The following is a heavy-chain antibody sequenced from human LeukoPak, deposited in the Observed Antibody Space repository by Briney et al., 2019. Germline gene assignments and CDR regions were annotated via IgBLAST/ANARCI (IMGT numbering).Heavy chain of an antibody. CDR1: GFTFSSYG. CDR2: IRYDGSNK. V-gene: IGHV3-30*02. D-gene: IGHD3-16*02. Sequence: GGSLRLSCAASGFTFSSYGMHWVRQAPGKGLEWVAFIRYDGSNKYYADSVKGRFPISRDNSKNTLYLQMNSLRAEDTAVYYCAKDYGTFGGVIVPDYYYYYMDVWGKGTTVTVSS. J-gene: IGHJ6*03. CDR3: AKDYGTFGGVIVPDYYYYYMDV.